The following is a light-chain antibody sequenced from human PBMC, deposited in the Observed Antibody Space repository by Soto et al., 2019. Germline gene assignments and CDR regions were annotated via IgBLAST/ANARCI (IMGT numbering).Light chain of an antibody. CDR3: QSYDSSLSHVI. CDR1: SSNIGSYYD. CDR2: GDN. J-gene: IGLJ2*01. V-gene: IGLV1-40*01. Sequence: QSVLTQPPSVSGAPGQRVTIPCTGSSSNIGSYYDVHWYQQLPGTVPKLLIYGDNNRPSGVPDRFSGSKSGTSASLAITGLLAEDDADYYCQSYDSSLSHVIFGGGTKLTVL.